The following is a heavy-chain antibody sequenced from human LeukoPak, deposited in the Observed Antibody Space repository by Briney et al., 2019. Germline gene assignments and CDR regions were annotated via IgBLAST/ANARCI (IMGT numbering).Heavy chain of an antibody. J-gene: IGHJ4*02. Sequence: PSETLSLTCGVYGGSSSGYYWSWIRQPPGKGLEWIGEINHSGSTNYNPSLKSRVTISVDTSKNQFSLKLSSVTAADTAVYYCARLLPPSDYWGQGTLVTVSS. CDR1: GGSSSGYY. D-gene: IGHD3-22*01. CDR3: ARLLPPSDY. CDR2: INHSGST. V-gene: IGHV4-34*01.